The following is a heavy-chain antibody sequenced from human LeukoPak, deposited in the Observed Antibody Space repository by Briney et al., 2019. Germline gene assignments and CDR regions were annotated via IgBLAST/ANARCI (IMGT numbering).Heavy chain of an antibody. CDR1: GFTVSSNY. Sequence: GGSLRLSCAASGFTVSSNYMSWVRQAPGKGLEWVSVIYSGGSTYYADSVKGRFTISRDNSKNTLYLQMKSLRAQDTAVYYCERDSGFGELDYWGQGTLWTVSS. CDR3: ERDSGFGELDY. CDR2: IYSGGST. D-gene: IGHD3-10*01. J-gene: IGHJ4*02. V-gene: IGHV3-53*01.